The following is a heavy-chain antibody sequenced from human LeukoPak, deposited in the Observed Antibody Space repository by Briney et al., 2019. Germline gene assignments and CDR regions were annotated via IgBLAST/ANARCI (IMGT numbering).Heavy chain of an antibody. D-gene: IGHD5-18*01. CDR2: ISYDGINK. CDR3: ARDGYDLNTPMVSTIFDY. CDR1: GFTFSSYA. V-gene: IGHV3-30-3*01. J-gene: IGHJ4*02. Sequence: GRSLRLSCAASGFTFSSYAMHWVRQAPAKGLEWVAVISYDGINKYCVDSVKGRFTISRDNSKNTLYLQMNSLRAEDTAVYYCARDGYDLNTPMVSTIFDYWAREPWSPSPQ.